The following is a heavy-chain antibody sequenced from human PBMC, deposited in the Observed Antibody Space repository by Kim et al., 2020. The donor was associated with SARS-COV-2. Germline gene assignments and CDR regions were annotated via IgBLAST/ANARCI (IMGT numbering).Heavy chain of an antibody. J-gene: IGHJ4*02. CDR3: ARLFDY. V-gene: IGHV4-34*01. Sequence: NHSGSPNYHPSLQSRVTISVDTSKNQFSLKLSSVTAADTAVYYCARLFDYWGQGTLVTVSS. CDR2: NHSGSP.